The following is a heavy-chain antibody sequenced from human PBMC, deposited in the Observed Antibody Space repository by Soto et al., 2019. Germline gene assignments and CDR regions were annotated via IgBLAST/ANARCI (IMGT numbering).Heavy chain of an antibody. CDR1: GYTFTSYG. CDR2: INSYNGNT. V-gene: IGHV1-18*01. D-gene: IGHD6-19*01. Sequence: QVQLVQSGAEVKKPGASVKVSCKASGYTFTSYGISWVGQAPGQGLEWRGWINSYNGNTNSAQKLQGRVTMTTATSTSTAYMELRRLRSDDTAVYYCAREPVAGIWFDPWGQGTLVTVSS. J-gene: IGHJ5*02. CDR3: AREPVAGIWFDP.